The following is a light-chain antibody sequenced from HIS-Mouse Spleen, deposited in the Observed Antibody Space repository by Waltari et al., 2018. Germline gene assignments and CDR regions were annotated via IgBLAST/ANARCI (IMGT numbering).Light chain of an antibody. CDR1: STDVGAYNY. V-gene: IGLV2-11*01. CDR3: CSYAGSYTWV. J-gene: IGLJ3*02. Sequence: QSALTQPRSVSGSPGQSVTISCTATSTDVGAYNYLSWYQQHPGKAPKLIIYDVSKRPSGVPDRFSGSKSGNTASLTISGLQAEDEADYYCCSYAGSYTWVFGGGTKLTVL. CDR2: DVS.